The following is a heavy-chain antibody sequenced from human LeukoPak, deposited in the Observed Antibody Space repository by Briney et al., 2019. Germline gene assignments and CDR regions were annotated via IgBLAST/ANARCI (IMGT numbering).Heavy chain of an antibody. Sequence: SETLSLTCTVSGGSISSYYWSWILQPPGKGMEWIGYIYTSGSTNYNPSLKSRVTISVDTSKNQFSLKLSSVTAADTAVYYCARSGSGYGSGSYVRYWGQGTLVTVSS. J-gene: IGHJ4*02. CDR1: GGSISSYY. CDR3: ARSGSGYGSGSYVRY. CDR2: IYTSGST. D-gene: IGHD3-10*01. V-gene: IGHV4-4*09.